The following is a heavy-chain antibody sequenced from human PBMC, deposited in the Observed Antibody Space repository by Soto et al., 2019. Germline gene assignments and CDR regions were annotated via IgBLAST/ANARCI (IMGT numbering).Heavy chain of an antibody. J-gene: IGHJ6*02. D-gene: IGHD6-13*01. CDR1: GFNVTSKY. CDR2: IYSGCTT. V-gene: IGHV3-53*01. Sequence: PGGSLRLSCAASGFNVTSKYMNWVRQAPGKGLEWVSIIYSGCTTYYADSVKGRFTISRDNSKNALFLQLNSLGADDTAVYFCAREGIAAAPGYYGMDVWGQGTTVTVSS. CDR3: AREGIAAAPGYYGMDV.